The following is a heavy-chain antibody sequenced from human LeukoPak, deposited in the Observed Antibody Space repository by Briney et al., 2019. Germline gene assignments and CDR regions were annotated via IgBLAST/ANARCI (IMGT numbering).Heavy chain of an antibody. CDR2: ISSSSSTI. CDR1: GSTFSRYS. CDR3: ASNDYYDSSGFFDF. Sequence: GGSLRLSSAASGSTFSRYSMNWDRQASGKGLEWVSDISSSSSTIYYADSVKGRFTISRDNAKNSLYLQMNSLRDEDTAVYYCASNDYYDSSGFFDFWGQGTLVTVSS. J-gene: IGHJ4*02. V-gene: IGHV3-48*02. D-gene: IGHD3-22*01.